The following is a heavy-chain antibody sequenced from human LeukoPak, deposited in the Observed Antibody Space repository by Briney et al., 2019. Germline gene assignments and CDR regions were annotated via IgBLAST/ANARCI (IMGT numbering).Heavy chain of an antibody. CDR3: ARLWDSSSSLDY. CDR2: INHSGSF. V-gene: IGHV4-34*01. J-gene: IGHJ4*02. Sequence: PSETLSLTCAVYGGSFSGYYWNWIRHPPGKGLEWIGEINHSGSFNYNPSFKTRVTISVDTSRKQFSLRLSSVTAADTAVYYCARLWDSSSSLDYWGQGTLVTVSS. CDR1: GGSFSGYY. D-gene: IGHD6-6*01.